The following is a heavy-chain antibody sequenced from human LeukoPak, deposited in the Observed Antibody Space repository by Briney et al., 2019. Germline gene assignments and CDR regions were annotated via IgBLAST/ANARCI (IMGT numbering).Heavy chain of an antibody. D-gene: IGHD6-13*01. V-gene: IGHV3-48*02. CDR3: ARPDEQQLVRDAFDI. CDR2: IRSSSSTI. J-gene: IGHJ3*02. CDR1: GFTFSKYD. Sequence: SGGSLRLSCVASGFTFSKYDMNWVRQAPGKGLEWVSYIRSSSSTIYYADSVKGRFTVSRDNAKNSLYLQMSSLRDEDTAVYYCARPDEQQLVRDAFDIWGQGTMVTVSS.